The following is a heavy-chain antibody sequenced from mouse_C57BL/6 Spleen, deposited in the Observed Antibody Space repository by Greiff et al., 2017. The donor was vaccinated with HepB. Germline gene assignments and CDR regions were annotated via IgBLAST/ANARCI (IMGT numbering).Heavy chain of an antibody. D-gene: IGHD3-2*02. Sequence: VQLQQSGAELVRPGASVKSSCTASGFNIKDYYMHWVKQRPEQGLEWIGRIDPEDGDTEYAPKFQGKATMTADTSSNTAYLQLSSLTSEDSAVYYCTTGELRLLDYWGQGTTLTVSS. CDR1: GFNIKDYY. J-gene: IGHJ2*01. V-gene: IGHV14-1*01. CDR3: TTGELRLLDY. CDR2: IDPEDGDT.